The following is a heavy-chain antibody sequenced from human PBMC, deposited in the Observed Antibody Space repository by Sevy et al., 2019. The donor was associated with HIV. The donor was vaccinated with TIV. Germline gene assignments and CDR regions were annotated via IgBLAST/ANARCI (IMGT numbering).Heavy chain of an antibody. J-gene: IGHJ6*02. CDR1: GLTVGSLS. Sequence: GSLRLSCVASGLTVGSLSINWVRQAPGKGLEWVSLIYRAGTTFYSVSVKGRFTISRDNSNNTLDLQMNGLAAEDTAIYYCARRKGASSSYAIDFWGQGTTVTVSS. CDR2: IYRAGTT. CDR3: ARRKGASSSYAIDF. V-gene: IGHV3-53*01. D-gene: IGHD2-2*01.